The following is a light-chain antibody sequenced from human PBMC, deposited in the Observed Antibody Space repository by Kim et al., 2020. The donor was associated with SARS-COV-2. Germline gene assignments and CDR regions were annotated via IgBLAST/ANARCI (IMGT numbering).Light chain of an antibody. Sequence: PGKTARITCGGNNIGSKSVHWYQQKPGQAPVLVIYYDSDRPSGIPERFSGSNSGNTATLTISRVEAGDEADYHCQVWDSSSDPLYVFGTGTKVTVL. J-gene: IGLJ1*01. CDR2: YDS. V-gene: IGLV3-21*04. CDR3: QVWDSSSDPLYV. CDR1: NIGSKS.